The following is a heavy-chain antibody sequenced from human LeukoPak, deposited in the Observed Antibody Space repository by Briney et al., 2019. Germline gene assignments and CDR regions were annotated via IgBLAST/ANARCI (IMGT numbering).Heavy chain of an antibody. Sequence: GGSLRLSCAASGFTLSSYEMNWVRQAPGKGLEWVSYISSSGDTIYYADSVKGRFTISRDNAKKSLYLQMNGLRAEDTAVYYCARDYYDSSGLDYWGQGTLVTVSS. J-gene: IGHJ4*02. V-gene: IGHV3-48*03. CDR2: ISSSGDTI. CDR1: GFTLSSYE. CDR3: ARDYYDSSGLDY. D-gene: IGHD3-22*01.